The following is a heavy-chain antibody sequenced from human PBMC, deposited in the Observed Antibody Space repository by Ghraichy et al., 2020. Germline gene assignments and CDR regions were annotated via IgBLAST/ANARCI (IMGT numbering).Heavy chain of an antibody. Sequence: GGSLRLSCAASGFTFSSYGMHWVRQAPGKGLEWVAFIRYDGSNKYYADSVKGRFTISRDNSKNTLYLQMNSLRAEDTAVYYCAKDDDVVAAAGFDYWGQGTLVTVSS. CDR1: GFTFSSYG. CDR3: AKDDDVVAAAGFDY. CDR2: IRYDGSNK. V-gene: IGHV3-30*02. D-gene: IGHD6-13*01. J-gene: IGHJ4*02.